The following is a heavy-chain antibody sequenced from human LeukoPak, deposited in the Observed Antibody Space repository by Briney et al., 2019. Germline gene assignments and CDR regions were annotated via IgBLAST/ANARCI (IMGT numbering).Heavy chain of an antibody. Sequence: GGSLRLSCAASGFTFSSNWMHWVRQAPGKGLVWVSRINEDGSTTNYADSVKGRSTVFRDSAKNTLYLQMNSLRAEDTAVYYCVRDLGGRSGHWGQGTLVTVSS. J-gene: IGHJ4*02. CDR2: INEDGSTT. CDR1: GFTFSSNW. D-gene: IGHD1-26*01. V-gene: IGHV3-74*01. CDR3: VRDLGGRSGH.